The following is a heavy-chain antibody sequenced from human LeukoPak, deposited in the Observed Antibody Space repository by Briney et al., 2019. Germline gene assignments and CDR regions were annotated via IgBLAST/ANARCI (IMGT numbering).Heavy chain of an antibody. D-gene: IGHD1-26*01. Sequence: GGSLRLSCVTSGFRFTNYWTHWVRQAPGKGLVWVSYTNNAGTTYADSVRGRFTISRDNAKDSVHLQMNSLRAEDTAVYYCARDFRYSGSYHHWFDPWGQGTLVTVSS. J-gene: IGHJ5*02. CDR2: TNNAGTT. V-gene: IGHV3-74*03. CDR1: GFRFTNYW. CDR3: ARDFRYSGSYHHWFDP.